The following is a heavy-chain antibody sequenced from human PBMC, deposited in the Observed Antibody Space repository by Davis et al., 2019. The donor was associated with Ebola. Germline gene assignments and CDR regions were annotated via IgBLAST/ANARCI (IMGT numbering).Heavy chain of an antibody. J-gene: IGHJ2*01. CDR2: IKSKTDGGTT. V-gene: IGHV3-15*01. CDR1: RFTFSSYS. CDR3: TTLSTVTTMYFDL. D-gene: IGHD4-17*01. Sequence: GGSLRLSCAASRFTFSSYSMNWVRQAPGKGLEWVGRIKSKTDGGTTDYAAPVKGRFAMSRDDSKNTLYLQMNSLKIDDTAVYYCTTLSTVTTMYFDLWGRGTLVTVSS.